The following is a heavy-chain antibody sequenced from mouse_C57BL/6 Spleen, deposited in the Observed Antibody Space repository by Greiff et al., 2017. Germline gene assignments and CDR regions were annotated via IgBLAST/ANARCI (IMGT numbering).Heavy chain of an antibody. Sequence: VQLQQSGPELVKPGASVKISCKASGYAFSSSWMNWVKQRPGKGLEWIGRIYPGDGDTNYNGKFKGKATLTADKSSSTAYKQLSSLTSEDSAVYFCAKGTSFDYWGQGTTRTVSS. J-gene: IGHJ2*01. CDR2: IYPGDGDT. V-gene: IGHV1-82*01. CDR1: GYAFSSSW. CDR3: AKGTSFDY.